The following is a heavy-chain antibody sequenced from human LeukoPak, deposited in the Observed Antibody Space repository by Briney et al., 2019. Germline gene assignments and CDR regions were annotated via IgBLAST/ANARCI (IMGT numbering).Heavy chain of an antibody. D-gene: IGHD6-13*01. CDR3: ASFIAAAGNYFDY. V-gene: IGHV1-69*01. Sequence: SVKVSCKASGGAFSSYAISWVRQAPGQGLEWMGGIIPIFGTANYARKFQGRVTITADESTSTAYMELSSLRSEDTAVYYCASFIAAAGNYFDYWGQGTLVTVSS. CDR2: IIPIFGTA. J-gene: IGHJ4*02. CDR1: GGAFSSYA.